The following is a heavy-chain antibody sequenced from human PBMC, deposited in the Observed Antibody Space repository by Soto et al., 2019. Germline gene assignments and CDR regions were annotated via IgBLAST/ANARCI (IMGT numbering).Heavy chain of an antibody. CDR2: IIPIFGTA. CDR3: AVRFLEWLWSGYYYGMDV. J-gene: IGHJ6*02. D-gene: IGHD3-3*01. V-gene: IGHV1-69*13. Sequence: GASVKVPCKASGGTFSGYAISCVRQAPGQGLEWMGGIIPIFGTANYAQKFQGRVTITADESTSTAYMELSSLRSEDTAVYYCAVRFLEWLWSGYYYGMDVWGQGTTVTVLL. CDR1: GGTFSGYA.